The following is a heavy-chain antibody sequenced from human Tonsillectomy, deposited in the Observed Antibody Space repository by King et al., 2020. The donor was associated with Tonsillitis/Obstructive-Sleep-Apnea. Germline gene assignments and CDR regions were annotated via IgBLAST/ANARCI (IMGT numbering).Heavy chain of an antibody. D-gene: IGHD6-13*01. V-gene: IGHV1-46*01. CDR2: INPSGGST. Sequence: QLVQSGAEVKKPGASVKLSCKASGYNFTRYYMHWVRQAPGQGLEWMGLINPSGGSTIYAQKFQGRVTMTRDTSTSTVYMELRSLRSEDSAVYYCARGVQQLAFDYWGQGTLVTVSS. CDR3: ARGVQQLAFDY. CDR1: GYNFTRYY. J-gene: IGHJ4*02.